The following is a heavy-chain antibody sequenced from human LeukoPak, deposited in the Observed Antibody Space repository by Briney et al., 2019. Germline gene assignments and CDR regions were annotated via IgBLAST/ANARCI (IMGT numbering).Heavy chain of an antibody. J-gene: IGHJ4*02. V-gene: IGHV4-38-2*02. CDR3: ARANTNYDFWSGYSEGNYFDY. D-gene: IGHD3-3*01. Sequence: SDTLSLTCTVSGYSISSGYYWGWIRQPPGKGLEWIGSIYHSGSTYYNPSLKSRVTISVDTSKNQFSLKLSSVTAADTAVYYCARANTNYDFWSGYSEGNYFDYWGQGTLVTVSS. CDR1: GYSISSGYY. CDR2: IYHSGST.